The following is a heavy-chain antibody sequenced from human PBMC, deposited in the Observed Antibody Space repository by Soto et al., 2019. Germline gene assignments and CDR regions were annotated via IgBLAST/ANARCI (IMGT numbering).Heavy chain of an antibody. Sequence: QVQLVQSGAEVKKPGASVKVSCKASGYTFTSYDINWVRQATGQGLEWMGWMNPNSGNTGYAQKFQGRVTMTRNTSISTAYMELSSLRSEDTAVYYCARAGSGPAGDIVATYCYYYGMDVWGQGTTVTVSS. J-gene: IGHJ6*02. D-gene: IGHD5-12*01. CDR1: GYTFTSYD. CDR2: MNPNSGNT. CDR3: ARAGSGPAGDIVATYCYYYGMDV. V-gene: IGHV1-8*01.